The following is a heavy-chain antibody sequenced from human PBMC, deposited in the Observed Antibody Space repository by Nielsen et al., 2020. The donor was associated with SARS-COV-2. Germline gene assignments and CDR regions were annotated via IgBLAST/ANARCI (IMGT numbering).Heavy chain of an antibody. CDR2: MSYDGSNK. CDR1: GFTFSSYA. D-gene: IGHD2-21*02. CDR3: AKGGLSIFGDSYFFDY. Sequence: GESLKISCAASGFTFSSYALHWVCQAPGKGLEWVAVMSYDGSNKYYADSVKGRFTISRDNSRDTLYLQMSSLGPEDTALYYCAKGGLSIFGDSYFFDYWGPGTLVTVSS. V-gene: IGHV3-30-3*01. J-gene: IGHJ4*02.